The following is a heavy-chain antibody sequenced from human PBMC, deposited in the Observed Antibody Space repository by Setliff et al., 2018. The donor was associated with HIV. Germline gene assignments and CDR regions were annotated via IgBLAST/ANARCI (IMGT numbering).Heavy chain of an antibody. CDR2: IYYSGST. CDR3: AIRSRLGGSSNYFDS. D-gene: IGHD1-26*01. Sequence: SETLSLTCTVSGGSIRSTSYYWGWIRQPPGKGLEWIGSIYYSGSTYYNPSLKSRVTISVDLSKKQISLKLSSVTAADTAIYYCAIRSRLGGSSNYFDSWGQRALVTVSS. V-gene: IGHV4-39*07. CDR1: GGSIRSTSYY. J-gene: IGHJ4*02.